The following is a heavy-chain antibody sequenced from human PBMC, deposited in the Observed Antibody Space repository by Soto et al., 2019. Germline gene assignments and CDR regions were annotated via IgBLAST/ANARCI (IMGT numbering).Heavy chain of an antibody. CDR1: GYTLTELS. Sequence: ASVNGSCKVSGYTLTELSIDWRRQAPGKGLEWMGGFDPEDGETIYAQKFQGRVTMTEDTSTDTAYMELSSLRSEDTAVYYCATLPLTTVTKFPYYYYYYMDVWGKGTTVTVSS. CDR2: FDPEDGET. D-gene: IGHD4-17*01. CDR3: ATLPLTTVTKFPYYYYYYMDV. J-gene: IGHJ6*03. V-gene: IGHV1-24*01.